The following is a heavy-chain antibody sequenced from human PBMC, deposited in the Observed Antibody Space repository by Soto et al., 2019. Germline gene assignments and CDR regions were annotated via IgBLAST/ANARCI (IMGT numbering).Heavy chain of an antibody. CDR2: IYYSGST. CDR3: ATAGVIAFGGVNAKDFFDY. Sequence: SETLSLTCTLSGGSISSYYWSWIRQPPGKGLEWIGYIYYSGSTNYNPSLKSRVTISVDTSKNQFSLKLSSVTAADTAVYYCATAGVIAFGGVNAKDFFDYWGQGTLVTVSS. J-gene: IGHJ4*02. CDR1: GGSISSYY. V-gene: IGHV4-59*01. D-gene: IGHD3-16*01.